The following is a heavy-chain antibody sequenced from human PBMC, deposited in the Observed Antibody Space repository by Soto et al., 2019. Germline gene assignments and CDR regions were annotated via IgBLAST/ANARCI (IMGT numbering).Heavy chain of an antibody. D-gene: IGHD3-10*01. CDR3: ARVWGGAFDF. CDR2: IYYSGST. V-gene: IGHV4-59*01. CDR1: GGYLTRYY. Sequence: PSETMSLTCTVSGGYLTRYYSSWIRQPPGKGLEWIGYIYYSGSTNYNPSLKSRVTISVDTSKNQFSLKLSSVTAADTAVYYCARVWGGAFDFWGQGTMVTVSS. J-gene: IGHJ3*01.